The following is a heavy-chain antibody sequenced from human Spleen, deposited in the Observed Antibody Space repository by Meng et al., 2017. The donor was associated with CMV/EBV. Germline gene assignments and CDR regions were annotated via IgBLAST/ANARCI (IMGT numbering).Heavy chain of an antibody. V-gene: IGHV4-31*03. J-gene: IGHJ5*02. CDR3: ARVYDSSINNWFDP. Sequence: SETLSLTCTVSNYSISDGYFWAWIRQPPGKGLEWIGYIYYSGSTYYNPSLKSRVTISVDTSKNQFSLKLSSVTAADTAVYYCARVYDSSINNWFDPWGQGTLVTVSS. CDR1: NYSISDGYF. D-gene: IGHD3-22*01. CDR2: IYYSGST.